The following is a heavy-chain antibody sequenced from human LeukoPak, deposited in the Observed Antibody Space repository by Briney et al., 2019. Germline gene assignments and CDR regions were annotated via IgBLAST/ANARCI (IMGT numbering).Heavy chain of an antibody. CDR1: GGSFSGYY. CDR3: ARATLRGIRYGMDV. J-gene: IGHJ6*02. D-gene: IGHD3-3*02. CDR2: INHSGST. Sequence: PSETLSLTCAVYGGSFSGYYWSWIRQPPGKGLEWIGEINHSGSTNYNPSLKSRVTISVDTSKDQFSLKLSSVTAAGTAVYYCARATLRGIRYGMDVWGQGTTVTVSS. V-gene: IGHV4-34*01.